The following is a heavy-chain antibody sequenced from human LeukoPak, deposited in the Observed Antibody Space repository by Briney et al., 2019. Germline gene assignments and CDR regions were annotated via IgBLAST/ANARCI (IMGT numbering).Heavy chain of an antibody. V-gene: IGHV1-18*01. CDR1: GYTFTSYG. CDR3: ARESALRRTTMFDY. CDR2: ISAFNGNT. Sequence: GASVKVSCKASGYTFTSYGISWVRQAPGQGLEWMGWISAFNGNTDYPQNLQGRVTMTTDTSTSTAYMELRSLRSDDAAVYYCARESALRRTTMFDYWGQGTLVTVSS. J-gene: IGHJ4*02. D-gene: IGHD4-17*01.